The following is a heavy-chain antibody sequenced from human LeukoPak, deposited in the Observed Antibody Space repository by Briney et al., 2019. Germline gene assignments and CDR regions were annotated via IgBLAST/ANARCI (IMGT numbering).Heavy chain of an antibody. CDR2: IYYSGST. V-gene: IGHV4-39*01. CDR3: VAATYYDFWSGYLA. CDR1: GGSISSSSYY. J-gene: IGHJ5*02. Sequence: SETLSLTCTVSGGSISSSSYYWGWIRQPPGKGLEWIGSIYYSGSTYYNPSLKSRVTISVDTSKNQSSLKLSSVTAADTAVYYCVAATYYDFWSGYLAWGQGTLVTVSS. D-gene: IGHD3-3*01.